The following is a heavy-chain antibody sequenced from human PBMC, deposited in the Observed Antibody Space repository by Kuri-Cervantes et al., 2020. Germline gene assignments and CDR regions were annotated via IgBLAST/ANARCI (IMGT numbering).Heavy chain of an antibody. J-gene: IGHJ4*02. CDR2: ISSSSSYI. CDR3: ARAVVTHFDY. CDR1: GFTFSSYS. D-gene: IGHD4-23*01. V-gene: IGHV3-21*01. Sequence: GESLKISCAASGFTFSSYSMNWVRQAPGKGLEWVSSISSSSSYIYYADSVKGRFTISRDNAKNSLYLQMNSLRAEDTAVYYCARAVVTHFDYWGQGTLVTVSS.